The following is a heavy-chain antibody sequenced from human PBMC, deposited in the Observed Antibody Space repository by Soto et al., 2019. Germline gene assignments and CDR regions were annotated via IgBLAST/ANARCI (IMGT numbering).Heavy chain of an antibody. V-gene: IGHV4-59*01. J-gene: IGHJ4*02. CDR2: IYYSGST. CDR1: GGSISSYY. CDR3: ARTRPYYGDYYFDY. D-gene: IGHD4-17*01. Sequence: PSETLSLTCTVSGGSISSYYWSWIRQPPGKGLEWIGYIYYSGSTNYNPSLKSRVTISVDTSKNQFSLKLSSVTAADTAVYYCARTRPYYGDYYFDYWGQGPLVTVSS.